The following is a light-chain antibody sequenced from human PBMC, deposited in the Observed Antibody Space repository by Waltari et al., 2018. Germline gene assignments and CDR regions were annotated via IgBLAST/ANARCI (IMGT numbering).Light chain of an antibody. V-gene: IGKV1-9*01. CDR1: QGISSY. Sequence: DIQLTQSPSFLSASVGDRVTITCRASQGISSYLTWFQQKPGKAPKLLIYAASTLQSGVPSRFSGSGSGTEFTLTISSLQPEDFATYYRHQVNTYPLTFGGGTKVEIK. J-gene: IGKJ4*01. CDR2: AAS. CDR3: HQVNTYPLT.